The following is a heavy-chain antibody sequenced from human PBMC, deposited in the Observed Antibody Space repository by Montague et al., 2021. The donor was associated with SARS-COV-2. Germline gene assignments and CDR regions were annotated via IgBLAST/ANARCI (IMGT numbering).Heavy chain of an antibody. D-gene: IGHD4-23*01. J-gene: IGHJ4*02. Sequence: PALVKPTQTLTLTCTFSGFSLSTSGMCVSWIRQPPGKALEWLARIDWDDDKYYSTSLKTRLTISKDISKNQVVLTMTNMDPVDTATYYCARVYYGGNSAFDYWGQGTLVTVSS. V-gene: IGHV2-70*11. CDR3: ARVYYGGNSAFDY. CDR1: GFSLSTSGMC. CDR2: IDWDDDK.